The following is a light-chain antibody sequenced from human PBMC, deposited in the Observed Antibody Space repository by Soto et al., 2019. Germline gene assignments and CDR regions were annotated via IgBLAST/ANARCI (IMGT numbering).Light chain of an antibody. CDR3: QQHNNWAPWT. CDR1: QSVSSN. J-gene: IGKJ1*01. Sequence: EIVMTQSPATLSVSPGERATLSCRASQSVSSNLAWYQQKPGQAPRLLMYGASTRATGIPDRFSGSGSGTEFTLTIRSLQSEDCAVYYCQQHNNWAPWTFGQGTKVEIK. CDR2: GAS. V-gene: IGKV3-15*01.